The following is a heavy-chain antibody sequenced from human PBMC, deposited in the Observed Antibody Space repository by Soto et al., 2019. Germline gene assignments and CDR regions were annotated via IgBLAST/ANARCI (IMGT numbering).Heavy chain of an antibody. Sequence: QVQLQESGPGLVKPSQTLSLTCTVSGGSISSGGYYWSWIRQHPGKGLEWIGYTYNSGSTYYNPSLHSRVTISADRARSQFSRTACSLTDAEQAMYYCMRAPHPRGEGTLVSVS. J-gene: IGHJ4*02. CDR3: MRAPHP. CDR2: TYNSGST. V-gene: IGHV4-31*03. CDR1: GGSISSGGYY.